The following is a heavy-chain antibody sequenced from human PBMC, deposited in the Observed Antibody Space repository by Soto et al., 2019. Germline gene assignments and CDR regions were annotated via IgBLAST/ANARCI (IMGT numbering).Heavy chain of an antibody. CDR3: ARGGDYGDYVRWNLNYYYMDV. CDR1: GFTFSSYW. D-gene: IGHD4-17*01. CDR2: IKQDGSEK. Sequence: GGSLRLSCAASGFTFSSYWMSWVRQAPGKGLEWVANIKQDGSEKYYVDSVKGRFTISRDNAKNSLYLQMNSLRAEDTAVYYCARGGDYGDYVRWNLNYYYMDVWGKGTTVTVSS. J-gene: IGHJ6*03. V-gene: IGHV3-7*01.